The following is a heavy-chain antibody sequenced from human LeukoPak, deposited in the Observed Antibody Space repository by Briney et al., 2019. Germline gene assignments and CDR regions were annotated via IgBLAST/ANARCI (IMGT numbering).Heavy chain of an antibody. CDR1: GGSISSGGYY. CDR2: IYYSGST. V-gene: IGHV4-31*03. Sequence: PSETLSLTCTVSGGSISSGGYYWSWIRQHTGKGLEWIGYIYYSGSTYYNPSLKSRVTISVDTSKNQFSLKLSSVTAADTAVYYCAREPVATGHYFDYWGQGTLVTVSS. D-gene: IGHD4-23*01. CDR3: AREPVATGHYFDY. J-gene: IGHJ4*02.